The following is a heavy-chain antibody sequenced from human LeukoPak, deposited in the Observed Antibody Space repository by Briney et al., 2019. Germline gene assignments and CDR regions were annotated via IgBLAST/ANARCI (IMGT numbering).Heavy chain of an antibody. CDR3: AKDGPPRDATYYFDY. V-gene: IGHV3-43*01. CDR1: GFTFDDYT. CDR2: ISWDGGST. J-gene: IGHJ4*02. Sequence: GGSLRLSCAASGFTFDDYTMHWVRQAPGKGLEWVSLISWDGGSTYYADSVKGRLTISRDNSKNSLYLQMNSLRTEDTALYYCAKDGPPRDATYYFDYWGQGTLVTVSS.